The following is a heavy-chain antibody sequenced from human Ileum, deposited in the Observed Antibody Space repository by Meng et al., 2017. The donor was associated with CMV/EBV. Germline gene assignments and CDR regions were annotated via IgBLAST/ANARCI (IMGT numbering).Heavy chain of an antibody. V-gene: IGHV4-39*07. J-gene: IGHJ4*02. CDR3: ARRVGRYYDSSGGIDY. Sequence: SDTLSLTCTVSGDSISSSGFYWGWIRQSPGRGLEWIASIHRTGDAYHNPSLNGRVTISVDTSKNQFSLRLISVTAADTAMYYCARRVGRYYDSSGGIDYWGRGTQVTVSS. CDR1: GDSISSSGFY. CDR2: IHRTGDA. D-gene: IGHD3-22*01.